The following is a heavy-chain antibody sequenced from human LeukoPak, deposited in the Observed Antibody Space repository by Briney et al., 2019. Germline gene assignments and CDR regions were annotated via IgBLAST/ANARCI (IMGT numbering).Heavy chain of an antibody. CDR3: ATNMGLYYYGMDV. D-gene: IGHD2/OR15-2a*01. J-gene: IGHJ6*02. V-gene: IGHV1-69*13. Sequence: ASVKVSCKASGGTFSSYAISWVRQAPGQGLEWMGGIIPIFGTANYAQKFQGRVKITADESTSTAYMELSSLRSEDTAVYYCATNMGLYYYGMDVWGQGTTVTVSS. CDR1: GGTFSSYA. CDR2: IIPIFGTA.